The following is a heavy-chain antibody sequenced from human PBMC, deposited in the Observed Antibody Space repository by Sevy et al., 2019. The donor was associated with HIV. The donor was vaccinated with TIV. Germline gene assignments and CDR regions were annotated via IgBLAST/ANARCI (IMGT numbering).Heavy chain of an antibody. CDR1: GYSFTSYW. Sequence: GESLKISCKGSGYSFTSYWIGWVRQMPGKGLEWMGIIYPGDSDTRYSPSFQGQVTISADKSISTAYLQWSSLKASDTATYYCARQSDIVVVPAAIEAFDIWGQGTMVTVSS. CDR2: IYPGDSDT. CDR3: ARQSDIVVVPAAIEAFDI. J-gene: IGHJ3*02. V-gene: IGHV5-51*01. D-gene: IGHD2-2*01.